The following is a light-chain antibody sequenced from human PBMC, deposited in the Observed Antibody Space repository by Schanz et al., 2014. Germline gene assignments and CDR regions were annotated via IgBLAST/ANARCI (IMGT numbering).Light chain of an antibody. J-gene: IGLJ1*01. CDR1: SSNIGSNT. Sequence: QSVLTQPSSASGTPGQRVTISCSGSSSNIGSNTVTWYQQLPGTAPKVLIYSNEQRPSGVPDRFSGSKSGTSASLAISGLQSEDEAEYDCAAWDDSLNAYVFGTGTKLTV. CDR2: SNE. V-gene: IGLV1-44*01. CDR3: AAWDDSLNAYV.